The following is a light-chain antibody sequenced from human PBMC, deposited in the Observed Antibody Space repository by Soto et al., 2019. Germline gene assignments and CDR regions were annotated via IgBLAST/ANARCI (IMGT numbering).Light chain of an antibody. CDR3: QQRSKWPQT. J-gene: IGKJ1*01. CDR2: GAF. CDR1: PSVTNF. V-gene: IGKV3-11*01. Sequence: EIVITQSPATLSVSPGGRATLSCRASPSVTNFLAWYQQKPGQAPRLLIYGAFNRATGIPARFSGSGSGTDFTLTISRLEPEDFAVYYCQQRSKWPQTFGQGTKVDIK.